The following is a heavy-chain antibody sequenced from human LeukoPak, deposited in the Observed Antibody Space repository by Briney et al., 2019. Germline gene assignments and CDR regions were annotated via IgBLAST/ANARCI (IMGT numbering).Heavy chain of an antibody. CDR3: VRGIDTTGYFNY. V-gene: IGHV7-4-1*02. D-gene: IGHD3-22*01. Sequence: ASVKVSCRASGYTFSTYPLNWVRQAPGQGLEWMGWINTDTGSPTYAQGLIGRFVFSLDTSVSTAFLQISSLKAEDSALYYCVRGIDTTGYFNYWGQGTLVTVSS. CDR1: GYTFSTYP. CDR2: INTDTGSP. J-gene: IGHJ4*02.